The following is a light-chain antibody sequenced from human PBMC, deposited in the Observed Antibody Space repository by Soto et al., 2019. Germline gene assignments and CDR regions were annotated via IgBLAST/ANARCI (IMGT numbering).Light chain of an antibody. CDR1: QSVSSSY. CDR3: QQYGSSPET. V-gene: IGKV3-20*01. J-gene: IGKJ1*01. CDR2: GAS. Sequence: VFMPTPSTPFFFPGDRATLPCGASQSVSSSYLAWYQQKPGQAPRLLIYGASSRATGIPDRFSGSGSGTDFTLTISRLEPEDFAVYYCQQYGSSPETFGQGTNVDI.